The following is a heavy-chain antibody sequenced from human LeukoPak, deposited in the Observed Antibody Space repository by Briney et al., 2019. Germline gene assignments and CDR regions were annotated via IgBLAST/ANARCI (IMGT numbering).Heavy chain of an antibody. CDR2: ISSSGSTI. CDR3: ARYRIQLVAGYFDY. CDR1: GFTFSTYE. D-gene: IGHD6-6*01. V-gene: IGHV3-48*03. Sequence: GGSLRLSCAASGFTFSTYEMHWVRQAPGKGLEWVSYISSSGSTIYYADSVKGRFTISRDNAKNSLYLQMNSLRAEDTAVYYCARYRIQLVAGYFDYWGQGALVTASS. J-gene: IGHJ4*02.